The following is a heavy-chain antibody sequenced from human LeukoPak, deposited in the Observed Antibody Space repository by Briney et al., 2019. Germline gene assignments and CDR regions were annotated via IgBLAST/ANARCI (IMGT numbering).Heavy chain of an antibody. CDR2: IYYSGST. CDR3: ARHSGLLRFDY. D-gene: IGHD1-26*01. Sequence: PSETLSLTCTVSGGSISSGSYYWGWIRQPPGKGLEWIGSIYYSGSTYYNPSLKSRVTISVDTSKNQFSLKLSSVTAADTAVYYCARHSGLLRFDYWGQGTLVTVSS. V-gene: IGHV4-39*01. CDR1: GGSISSGSYY. J-gene: IGHJ4*02.